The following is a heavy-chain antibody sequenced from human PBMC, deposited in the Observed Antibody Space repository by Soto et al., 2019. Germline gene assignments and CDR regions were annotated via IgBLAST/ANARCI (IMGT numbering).Heavy chain of an antibody. V-gene: IGHV4-39*07. CDR2: IYYSGRT. J-gene: IGHJ4*02. CDR1: VGSISSSSYY. Sequence: SETLSLTCTVSVGSISSSSYYWGWIRQPPGKGLEWIGSIYYSGRTYYNPSLKSRVTLSVDTSKNHFSLKLSLVTAADTAVYDCARDTEYCSGGSCYCDWGQGTLVTVSS. D-gene: IGHD2-15*01. CDR3: ARDTEYCSGGSCYCD.